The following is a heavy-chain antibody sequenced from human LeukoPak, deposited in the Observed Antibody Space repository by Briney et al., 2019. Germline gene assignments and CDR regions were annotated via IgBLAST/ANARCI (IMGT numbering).Heavy chain of an antibody. CDR3: AKVAFITMVRGVKPRAYFDY. V-gene: IGHV3-7*01. D-gene: IGHD3-10*01. CDR1: GFTFSSYW. J-gene: IGHJ4*02. CDR2: IKRDGSDK. Sequence: GSLRLSCAASGFTFSSYWMSWVRQAPGKGLEWVANIKRDGSDKYYVGSVEGRFTFSRDNAQNSLYLQMNSLRAEDTAVYYCAKVAFITMVRGVKPRAYFDYWGQGTLVTVSS.